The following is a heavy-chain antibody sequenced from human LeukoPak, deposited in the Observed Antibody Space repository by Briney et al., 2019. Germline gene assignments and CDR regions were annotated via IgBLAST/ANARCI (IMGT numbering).Heavy chain of an antibody. CDR2: ISGSGGST. CDR3: ARAFGLVGATSYDTAFDI. D-gene: IGHD1-26*01. V-gene: IGHV3-23*01. CDR1: GFTFSSYA. J-gene: IGHJ3*02. Sequence: GGSLRLSCAASGFTFSSYAMSWVRQAPGKGLEWVSAISGSGGSTYYADSVKGRFTISRDNSKNTLYLQMNSLRAEDTAVYYCARAFGLVGATSYDTAFDIWGQGTMVTVSS.